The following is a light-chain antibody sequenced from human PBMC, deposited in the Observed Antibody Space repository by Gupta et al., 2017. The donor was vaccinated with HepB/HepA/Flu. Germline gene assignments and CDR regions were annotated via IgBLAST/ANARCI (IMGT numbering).Light chain of an antibody. Sequence: QSALTQPASVSGSPGQSITISCTGTRSDFGVYNYVSWYQQHPGKAPKLMIYNVSNRPSGVSNRFSGSKSGNTASLTISGLQTEDEADYYCGSYTSSSTYVFGTGTKVTGL. J-gene: IGLJ1*01. V-gene: IGLV2-14*03. CDR1: RSDFGVYNY. CDR2: NVS. CDR3: GSYTSSSTYV.